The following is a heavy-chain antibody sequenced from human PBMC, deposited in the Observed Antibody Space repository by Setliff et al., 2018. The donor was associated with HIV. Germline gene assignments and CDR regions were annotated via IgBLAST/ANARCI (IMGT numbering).Heavy chain of an antibody. CDR3: ARGGLVITATGYFDL. V-gene: IGHV4-59*11. J-gene: IGHJ2*01. Sequence: SETLSLTCTVSGGSINSHYWSWIRQPPGKGLEWIGYSHYSGGTNYNPSLKSRVTISVDTSKNQFSLKLSSVTAADTAAYFCARGGLVITATGYFDLWGRGTLVTVSS. D-gene: IGHD4-4*01. CDR2: SHYSGGT. CDR1: GGSINSHY.